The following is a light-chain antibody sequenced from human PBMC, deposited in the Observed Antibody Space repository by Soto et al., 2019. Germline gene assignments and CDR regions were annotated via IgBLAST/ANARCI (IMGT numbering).Light chain of an antibody. CDR3: TTYTSTSTPDV. Sequence: QSVLTQPASVSGSPGQSITISCAGTSSDVGRYTYVSWYQQHPGKAPKLIIYDVYNRPSGVSTRFYGSKSGKTASLTISGLQAEDEADYYCTTYTSTSTPDVFGGGTKLTVL. CDR2: DVY. CDR1: SSDVGRYTY. V-gene: IGLV2-14*01. J-gene: IGLJ1*01.